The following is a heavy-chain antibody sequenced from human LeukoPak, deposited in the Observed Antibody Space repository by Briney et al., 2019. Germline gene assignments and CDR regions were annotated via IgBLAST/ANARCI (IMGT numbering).Heavy chain of an antibody. V-gene: IGHV1-18*04. Sequence: ASVKVSCKASGYTFTSYYMHWVRQAPGQGLEWMGWISAYNGNTNYAQKLQGRVTMTTDTSTSTAYMELRSLRSDDTAVYYCARLGYSYGKMNWFDPWGQGTLVTVSS. CDR3: ARLGYSYGKMNWFDP. CDR1: GYTFTSYY. D-gene: IGHD5-18*01. J-gene: IGHJ5*02. CDR2: ISAYNGNT.